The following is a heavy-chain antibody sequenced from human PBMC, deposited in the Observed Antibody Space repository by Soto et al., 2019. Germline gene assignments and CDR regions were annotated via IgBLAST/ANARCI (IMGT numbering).Heavy chain of an antibody. CDR3: AKDRVAAAGWASESFDY. CDR1: GFTFSSYA. Sequence: EVQLLESGGGLVQPGGSLRLSCAASGFTFSSYAMSWVRRAPGKGLEWVSAISGSGGSTYYADSVKGRFTISRDNSKNTLYLQINSLRAEDTAVYYCAKDRVAAAGWASESFDYWGQGTLVTVSS. V-gene: IGHV3-23*01. D-gene: IGHD6-13*01. CDR2: ISGSGGST. J-gene: IGHJ4*02.